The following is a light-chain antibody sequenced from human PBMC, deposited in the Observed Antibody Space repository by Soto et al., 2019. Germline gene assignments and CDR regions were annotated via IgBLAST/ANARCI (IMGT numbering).Light chain of an antibody. Sequence: EIQMTHYPSTLSASVGDRVTITCRASQSISSWLAWYQQKPGKAPKLLIYKASSLESGVPSRFSGSGSGTEFTLTISSLQPDDFATYYCQQYNSYSPLLTFGGGTKVDIK. CDR1: QSISSW. CDR3: QQYNSYSPLLT. J-gene: IGKJ4*01. V-gene: IGKV1-5*03. CDR2: KAS.